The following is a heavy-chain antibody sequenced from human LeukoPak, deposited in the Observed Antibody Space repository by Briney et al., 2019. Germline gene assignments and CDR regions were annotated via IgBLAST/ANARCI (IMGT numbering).Heavy chain of an antibody. V-gene: IGHV3-23*01. Sequence: GGSLRLSCAASGFTFSSYAMSWVRQAPGKGLGWVSVISGSGGSTYYADSVKGRFTISRDNSKNILYLQMNSLRAEDTAVYFCAKDCDSSGYYGGSDYWGQGTLVTVSS. CDR3: AKDCDSSGYYGGSDY. CDR1: GFTFSSYA. J-gene: IGHJ4*02. D-gene: IGHD3-22*01. CDR2: ISGSGGST.